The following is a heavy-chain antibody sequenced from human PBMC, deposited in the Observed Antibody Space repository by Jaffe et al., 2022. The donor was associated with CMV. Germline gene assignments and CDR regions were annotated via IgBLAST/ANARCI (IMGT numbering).Heavy chain of an antibody. J-gene: IGHJ4*02. CDR1: GFTFSSYS. CDR3: ARRSVTMVRGVTSPFDY. CDR2: ISSSSSYI. D-gene: IGHD3-10*01. Sequence: EVQLVESGGGLVKPGGSLRLSCAASGFTFSSYSMNWVRQAPGKGLEWVSSISSSSSYIYYADSVKGRFTISRDNAKNSLYLQMNSLRAEDTAVYYCARRSVTMVRGVTSPFDYWGQGTLVTVSS. V-gene: IGHV3-21*01.